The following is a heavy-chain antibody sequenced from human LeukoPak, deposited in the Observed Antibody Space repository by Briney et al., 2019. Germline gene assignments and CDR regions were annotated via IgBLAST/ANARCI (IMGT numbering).Heavy chain of an antibody. CDR2: IKQDGSEK. CDR3: ARKGYDGSGYYPHLVYYFDY. V-gene: IGHV3-7*01. Sequence: GGSLRLSCAASGFTFSSYWMSWVRRAPGKGLEWVANIKQDGSEKYYVDSVKGRLTISRDNAKNSLYLQMNSLRAEDTAVYYCARKGYDGSGYYPHLVYYFDYWGQGTLVTVSS. CDR1: GFTFSSYW. J-gene: IGHJ4*02. D-gene: IGHD3-22*01.